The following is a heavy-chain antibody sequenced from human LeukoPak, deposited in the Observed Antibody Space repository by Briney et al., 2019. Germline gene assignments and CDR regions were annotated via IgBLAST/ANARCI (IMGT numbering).Heavy chain of an antibody. D-gene: IGHD3-10*01. V-gene: IGHV1-58*02. Sequence: SVKVSCKASGFTFTSSAMQWVRQARGQRLEWIGWIVVGSGNTNYAQKFQERVTITRDMSTSTAYMELSSLRSEDTAVYYCAAVLGGYYVGARDYYYGMDVWGQGTTVTVSS. J-gene: IGHJ6*02. CDR2: IVVGSGNT. CDR1: GFTFTSSA. CDR3: AAVLGGYYVGARDYYYGMDV.